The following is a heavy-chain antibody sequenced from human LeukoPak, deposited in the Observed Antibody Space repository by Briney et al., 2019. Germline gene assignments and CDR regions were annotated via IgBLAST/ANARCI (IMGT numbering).Heavy chain of an antibody. Sequence: PSETLSLTCTVSGGSISSTSYYWGWIRQPPGKGLEWIGSIYYSGSTHYNPFLKSRVTISVDTYKNQFSLKLSSVTAADTAVYYCARNPMPAHCGGDCYTNFDYWGQGTLVTVSS. CDR1: GGSISSTSYY. CDR2: IYYSGST. D-gene: IGHD2-21*02. CDR3: ARNPMPAHCGGDCYTNFDY. J-gene: IGHJ4*02. V-gene: IGHV4-39*01.